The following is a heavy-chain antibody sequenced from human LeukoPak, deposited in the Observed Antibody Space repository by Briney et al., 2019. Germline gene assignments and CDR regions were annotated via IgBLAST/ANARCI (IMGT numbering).Heavy chain of an antibody. J-gene: IGHJ6*03. D-gene: IGHD5-12*01. CDR1: GYTFTSYG. CDR2: ISAYNGNT. V-gene: IGHV1-18*01. CDR3: ARGISGYDFRYYYYYMDV. Sequence: ASVKVSCKASGYTFTSYGIRWVRQAPGQGLEWMGWISAYNGNTNYAQNLQGRVTMTTDTSTNTAYMELRSLRSDDTAVYYCARGISGYDFRYYYYYMDVGGKGTTVTVPS.